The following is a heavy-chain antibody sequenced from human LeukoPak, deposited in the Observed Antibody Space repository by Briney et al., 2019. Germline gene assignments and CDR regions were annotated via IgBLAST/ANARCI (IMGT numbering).Heavy chain of an antibody. CDR2: ISANGADK. Sequence: GGSLRLSCAASEFTFSNYWMSWVRQAPGQGLQWVSAISANGADKYYADYVKGRFTISRDNSKNTLFLQMTSLGVEDTAVYFCANYRKPQGLDYWGQGTLVTVSS. V-gene: IGHV3-23*01. J-gene: IGHJ4*02. D-gene: IGHD1-14*01. CDR3: ANYRKPQGLDY. CDR1: EFTFSNYW.